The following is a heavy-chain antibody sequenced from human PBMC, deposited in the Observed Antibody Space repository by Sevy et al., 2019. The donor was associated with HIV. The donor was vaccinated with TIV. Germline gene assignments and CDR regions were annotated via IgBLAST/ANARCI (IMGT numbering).Heavy chain of an antibody. V-gene: IGHV1-2*02. CDR2: INPMSRVT. D-gene: IGHD2-15*01. CDR3: ARIVFDCFDGGRTCYIDERIFDH. Sequence: ASVKVSCKAFGYDFSGYYMQWVRQVPGQALEWMGWINPMSRVTHYAQKFQGRVTMTGATSINTAFMELSGLTSDDTAVYYCARIVFDCFDGGRTCYIDERIFDHWGQGTLVTVSS. CDR1: GYDFSGYY. J-gene: IGHJ4*02.